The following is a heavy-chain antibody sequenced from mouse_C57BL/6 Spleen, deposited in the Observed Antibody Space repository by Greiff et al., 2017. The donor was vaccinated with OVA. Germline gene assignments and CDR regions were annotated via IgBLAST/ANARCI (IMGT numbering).Heavy chain of an antibody. CDR2: ILPGSGST. D-gene: IGHD2-4*01. CDR1: GYTFTGYW. Sequence: QVQLQQSGAELMKPGASVKLSCKATGYTFTGYWLEWVKQRPGHGLEWIGEILPGSGSTNYNEKFKGKATFTADTSSNTAYMQLSSLTTEDSAIYYCARSTMITTKGSYYYAMDYWGQGTSVTVSS. CDR3: ARSTMITTKGSYYYAMDY. J-gene: IGHJ4*01. V-gene: IGHV1-9*01.